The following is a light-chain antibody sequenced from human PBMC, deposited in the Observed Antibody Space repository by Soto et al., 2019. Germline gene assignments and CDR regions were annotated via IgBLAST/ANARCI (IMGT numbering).Light chain of an antibody. CDR1: QSVSSN. J-gene: IGKJ1*01. V-gene: IGKV3-15*01. CDR2: GAS. Sequence: EIVMTQSPATLSVSPVDKATLSCRASQSVSSNLAWYQQKPGQAPRLLIYGASTRATGIPARFSGSGSGTEFTLTISSLQSEDFAVYSCQQYNNWPWKCGQGTKGDIK. CDR3: QQYNNWPWK.